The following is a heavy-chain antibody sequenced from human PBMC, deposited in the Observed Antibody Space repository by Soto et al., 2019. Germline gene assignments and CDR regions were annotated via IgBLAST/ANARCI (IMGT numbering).Heavy chain of an antibody. J-gene: IGHJ4*02. Sequence: SVKVSCKASGGTFSSYAISWVRQAPGQGLEWMGIINPSGGSTSYAQKFQGRVTMTRDTSTSTVYMELSSLRSEDTAVYYCAKPTGYYDGYFDYWGQGTLVTVSS. D-gene: IGHD3-9*01. CDR3: AKPTGYYDGYFDY. CDR1: GGTFSSYA. V-gene: IGHV1-46*03. CDR2: INPSGGST.